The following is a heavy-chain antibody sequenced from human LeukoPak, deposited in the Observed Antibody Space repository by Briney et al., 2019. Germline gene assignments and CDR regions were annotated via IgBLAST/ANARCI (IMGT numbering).Heavy chain of an antibody. Sequence: PGGSLRLSCAASGFTFNNYAMSWVRQAPGKGLKWVSAISDSGGNTYYAESVRGRFTISRDNSNNTLYLQMNSLRAEDTAVYYCARTFYYDSSGYYERYYYYDMDVWGQGTTVTVSS. V-gene: IGHV3-23*01. J-gene: IGHJ6*02. CDR3: ARTFYYDSSGYYERYYYYDMDV. CDR1: GFTFNNYA. CDR2: ISDSGGNT. D-gene: IGHD3-22*01.